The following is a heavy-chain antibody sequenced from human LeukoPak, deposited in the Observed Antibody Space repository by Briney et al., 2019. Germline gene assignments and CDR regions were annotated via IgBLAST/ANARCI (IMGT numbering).Heavy chain of an antibody. CDR1: GYTFTGYY. CDR3: ARFGVVVPAAMDGEPFDY. Sequence: ASVKVSCKASGYTFTGYYMHWVRQAPGQGLEWMGWINPDSGGTNYAQKFQGRVTMTRDTSISTAYMELSRLRSDDTAVYYCARFGVVVPAAMDGEPFDYWGQGTLVTVSS. D-gene: IGHD2-2*01. J-gene: IGHJ4*02. CDR2: INPDSGGT. V-gene: IGHV1-2*02.